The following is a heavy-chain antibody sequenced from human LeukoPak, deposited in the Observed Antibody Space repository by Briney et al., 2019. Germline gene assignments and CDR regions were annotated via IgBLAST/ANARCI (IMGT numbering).Heavy chain of an antibody. V-gene: IGHV1-69*04. CDR3: ADVASGYYGMDV. Sequence: GASVTVSYKASGYSFTIYGLNWVRQAPGQGRAGMGRIIPILGIANYAQKFQGRVTITADKSTSTAYMELSSLRSEDTAVYYCADVASGYYGMDVWGQGTTVTVSS. CDR1: GYSFTIYG. CDR2: IIPILGIA. J-gene: IGHJ6*02. D-gene: IGHD2-15*01.